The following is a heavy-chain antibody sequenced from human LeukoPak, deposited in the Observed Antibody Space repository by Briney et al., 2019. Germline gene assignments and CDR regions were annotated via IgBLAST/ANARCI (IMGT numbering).Heavy chain of an antibody. CDR1: GVSFSGYY. CDR3: ARGQIPLGY. V-gene: IGHV4-34*01. Sequence: SETLSFTCAVYGVSFSGYYWSWIRQPPGKGLEWIGEINHSGSTNYNPSLKSRVTISVDTSKNQFSLKLSSATAADTAVYYCARGQIPLGYWGQGTLVTVSS. CDR2: INHSGST. J-gene: IGHJ4*02.